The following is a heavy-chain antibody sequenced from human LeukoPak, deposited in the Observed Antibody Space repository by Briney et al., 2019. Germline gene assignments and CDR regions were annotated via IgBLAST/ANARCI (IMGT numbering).Heavy chain of an antibody. CDR1: GFTFSSYG. D-gene: IGHD3-16*01. J-gene: IGHJ3*02. Sequence: GGSLRLSCAASGFTFSSYGMHWVRQAPGKGLEWVAFIRYDGSNKYYADSVKGRFTISRDNSKNTLYLQMNSLRAEDTAVYYCAKDLEVRGGIAFDIWGQGTMVTVSS. V-gene: IGHV3-30*02. CDR2: IRYDGSNK. CDR3: AKDLEVRGGIAFDI.